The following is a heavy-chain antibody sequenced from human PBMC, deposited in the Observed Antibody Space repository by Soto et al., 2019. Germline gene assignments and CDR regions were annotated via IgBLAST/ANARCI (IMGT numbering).Heavy chain of an antibody. D-gene: IGHD3-3*01. Sequence: GGSLRLSCAASGFTFSSYSMDWVRQAPGKGLEWVSSISSSSSYIYYADSVKGRFTISRDNAKNSLYLQMNSLRAEATAVYYCARDGGAVTPDACFAPWGRGTLVTVSS. CDR3: ARDGGAVTPDACFAP. V-gene: IGHV3-21*04. CDR1: GFTFSSYS. J-gene: IGHJ5*02. CDR2: ISSSSSYI.